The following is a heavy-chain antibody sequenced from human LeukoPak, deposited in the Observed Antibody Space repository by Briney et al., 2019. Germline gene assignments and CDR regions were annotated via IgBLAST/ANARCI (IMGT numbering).Heavy chain of an antibody. Sequence: GGSLRLSCAGSGFTFSSYSMNWVRQAPGKGLEWVSSISSSSSYIYYADSVKGRFTISRDNAKNSLYLQMNSLRAEDTAVYYCARDLEQQLADYWGQGTLVTVSS. CDR2: ISSSSSYI. D-gene: IGHD6-13*01. V-gene: IGHV3-21*01. J-gene: IGHJ4*02. CDR3: ARDLEQQLADY. CDR1: GFTFSSYS.